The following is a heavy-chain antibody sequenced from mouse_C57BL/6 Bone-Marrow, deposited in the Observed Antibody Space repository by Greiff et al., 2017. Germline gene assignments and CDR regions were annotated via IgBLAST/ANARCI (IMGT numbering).Heavy chain of an antibody. V-gene: IGHV1-50*01. Sequence: VQLQQPGAELVKPGASVKLSCKASGYTFTTYWMQWLKQRPGQGLEWIGEIDPSDSYTNYNQKFKGKATLTVDTSSSTAYMQLSSLTSEDSAVYYCTRVEYYVITYEFAYRGQGTLVTVSA. J-gene: IGHJ3*01. CDR1: GYTFTTYW. CDR2: IDPSDSYT. D-gene: IGHD1-1*01. CDR3: TRVEYYVITYEFAY.